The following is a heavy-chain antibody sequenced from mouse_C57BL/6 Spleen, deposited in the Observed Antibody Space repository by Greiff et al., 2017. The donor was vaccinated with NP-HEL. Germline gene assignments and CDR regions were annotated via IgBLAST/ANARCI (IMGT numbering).Heavy chain of an antibody. J-gene: IGHJ1*03. Sequence: QVHVKQPGAELVKPGASVKLSCKASGYTFTSYWMHWVKQRPGRGLEWIGRIDPNSGGTKYNEKFKSKATLTVDKPSSTTYMQLSSLTSEDSAVYYCARIYYGSSYGYFDVWGTGTTVTVSS. V-gene: IGHV1-72*01. CDR1: GYTFTSYW. D-gene: IGHD1-1*01. CDR2: IDPNSGGT. CDR3: ARIYYGSSYGYFDV.